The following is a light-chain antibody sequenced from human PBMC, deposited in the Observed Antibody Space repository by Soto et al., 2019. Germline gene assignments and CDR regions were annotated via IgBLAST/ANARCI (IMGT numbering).Light chain of an antibody. CDR3: QQSYSTLLIT. J-gene: IGKJ5*01. CDR1: QAINTY. V-gene: IGKV1-39*01. CDR2: GTS. Sequence: DLQMTQSPSFLSASVGDRVTISCRASQAINTYLNWYQQKPGKAAELLIDGTSELQNGVPSRFSGGGSRTDFPLTHSSLQPEDFATYYCQQSYSTLLITFGQGTRLEV.